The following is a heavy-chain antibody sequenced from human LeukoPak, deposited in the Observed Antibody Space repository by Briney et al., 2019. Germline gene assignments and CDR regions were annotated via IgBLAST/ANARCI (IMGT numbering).Heavy chain of an antibody. J-gene: IGHJ6*02. CDR3: ARGSCSGGICYGGWTMDV. D-gene: IGHD2-15*01. Sequence: GGSLRLSCAASGFVFYSYEMNWVRQAPGKGPEWVSYISSADSTIYYADSVRGRFTISRDNAKNSLYLQMNSLRAEDSAVYYCARGSCSGGICYGGWTMDVWGQGTTVTVSS. CDR2: ISSADSTI. V-gene: IGHV3-48*03. CDR1: GFVFYSYE.